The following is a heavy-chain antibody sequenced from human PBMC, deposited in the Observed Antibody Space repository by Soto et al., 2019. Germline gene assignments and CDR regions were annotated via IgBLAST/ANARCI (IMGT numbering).Heavy chain of an antibody. CDR3: ARGVLL. CDR2: IFYSGST. CDR1: GGSISSGGYY. J-gene: IGHJ4*02. D-gene: IGHD3-16*01. Sequence: QVQLQESGPGLVKPSQTLSLTCTVSGGSISSGGYYWSWIRQHPGKGLAWIGSIFYSGSTYYNPSVKCRDTISLDASKNQFSLKLSSVAAADKAVYYCARGVLLWGQGTLVTVSS. V-gene: IGHV4-31*03.